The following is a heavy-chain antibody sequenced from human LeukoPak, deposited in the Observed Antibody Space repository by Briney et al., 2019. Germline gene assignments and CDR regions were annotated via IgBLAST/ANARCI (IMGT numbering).Heavy chain of an antibody. V-gene: IGHV1-69*13. Sequence: SVKVSCKASGGTFSSYAISWVRQAPGQGLEWMGGIIPIFGTANYAQKFQGRVTITADESTSTAYMELSSLRSEDTAVYYCASYDFWSGSTKPFDPWGQGTLVTVSS. D-gene: IGHD3-3*01. CDR2: IIPIFGTA. J-gene: IGHJ5*02. CDR1: GGTFSSYA. CDR3: ASYDFWSGSTKPFDP.